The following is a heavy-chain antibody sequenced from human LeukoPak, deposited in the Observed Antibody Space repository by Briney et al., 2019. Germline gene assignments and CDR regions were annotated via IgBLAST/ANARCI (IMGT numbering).Heavy chain of an antibody. D-gene: IGHD1-1*01. J-gene: IGHJ4*02. CDR3: ARRARYNWNDEYYFDY. CDR2: ISYDGSNK. CDR1: GFTFSSY. V-gene: IGHV3-30-3*01. Sequence: GGSLRLSCAASGFTFSSYWVRQAPGKGLEWVAVISYDGSNKYYADSVKGRFTISRDNSKNSLYLQMNSLRAEDTAVYYCARRARYNWNDEYYFDYWGQGTLVTVSS.